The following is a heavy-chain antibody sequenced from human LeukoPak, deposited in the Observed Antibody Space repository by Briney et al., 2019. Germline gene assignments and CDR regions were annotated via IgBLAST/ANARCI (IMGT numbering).Heavy chain of an antibody. D-gene: IGHD2-21*02. CDR2: ISYDGSNK. V-gene: IGHV3-30*18. CDR3: AKDIYPLVTAIYGKDY. CDR1: GFTFSSYG. J-gene: IGHJ4*02. Sequence: GGSLRLSCAASGFTFSSYGMHWVRQAPGKGLEWVAVISYDGSNKYYADSVKGRFTISRDNSKNTLYLQMNSLRAEDTAVYYCAKDIYPLVTAIYGKDYWGQGTLVTVSS.